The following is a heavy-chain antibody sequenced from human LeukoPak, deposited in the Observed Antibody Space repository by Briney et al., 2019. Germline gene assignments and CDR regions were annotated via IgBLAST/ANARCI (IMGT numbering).Heavy chain of an antibody. CDR3: AKPSDYVPFDY. CDR2: ISSNGGST. Sequence: GGSLRLSCAASGFTFSSYAMHWVRQAPGKGLEYVPAISSNGGSTYYANSVKGRFTISRDNSKNTLYLQMNSLRAEDTAVYYCAKPSDYVPFDYWGQGTLVTVSS. V-gene: IGHV3-64*01. D-gene: IGHD4-17*01. J-gene: IGHJ4*02. CDR1: GFTFSSYA.